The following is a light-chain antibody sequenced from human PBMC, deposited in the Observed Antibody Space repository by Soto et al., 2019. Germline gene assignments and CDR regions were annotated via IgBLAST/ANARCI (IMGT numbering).Light chain of an antibody. J-gene: IGKJ5*01. CDR3: QQYGGSPRIT. Sequence: EIVLTQSPGTLSLSPGERATLSCRASERLSSVYLAWYQQRPGQPPRLLIYGASNRATGIPDRFSGSGSGTDFTLIINRLEPEDVAIYYCQQYGGSPRITFGQGRLLEVK. V-gene: IGKV3-20*01. CDR2: GAS. CDR1: ERLSSVY.